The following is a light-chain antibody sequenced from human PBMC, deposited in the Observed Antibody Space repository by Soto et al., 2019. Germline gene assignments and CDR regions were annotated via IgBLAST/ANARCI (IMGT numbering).Light chain of an antibody. Sequence: DIQMTQSPSTLSGSVGDRVTITCRASQTISNWLAWYQQKPGTAPKLLIYHASILETAVPSRFSGNGSGTEFTLTISSLQPGDFATYYCQQYRTYSFGQGSRVEIK. J-gene: IGKJ1*01. CDR2: HAS. CDR3: QQYRTYS. CDR1: QTISNW. V-gene: IGKV1-5*01.